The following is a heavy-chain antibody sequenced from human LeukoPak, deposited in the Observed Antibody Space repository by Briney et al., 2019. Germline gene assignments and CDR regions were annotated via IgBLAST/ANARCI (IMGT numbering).Heavy chain of an antibody. J-gene: IGHJ4*02. CDR3: ARGHGQ. Sequence: GGSLRLSCAASRFTFNNYGMHWVRQAPGKGLEWVAFIRYDGSNKYYADSVKGRFSISRDNSKNTLYLQMNSLTVEDTAVYYCARGHGQWGQGTLVTVSS. CDR2: IRYDGSNK. CDR1: RFTFNNYG. V-gene: IGHV3-30*02.